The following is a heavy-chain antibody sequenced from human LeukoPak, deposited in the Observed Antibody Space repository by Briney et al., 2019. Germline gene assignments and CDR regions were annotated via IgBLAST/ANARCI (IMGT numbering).Heavy chain of an antibody. CDR2: ISYDGSNK. J-gene: IGHJ4*02. D-gene: IGHD6-19*01. V-gene: IGHV3-30*18. CDR1: GSTFSSYG. Sequence: GGSLRLSCAASGSTFSSYGMHWVRQAPGKGLEWVAVISYDGSNKYYADSVKGRFTISRDNSKNTLYLQMNSLRAEDTAVYYCAKDKYSSGWWAMDYWGQGTLVTVSS. CDR3: AKDKYSSGWWAMDY.